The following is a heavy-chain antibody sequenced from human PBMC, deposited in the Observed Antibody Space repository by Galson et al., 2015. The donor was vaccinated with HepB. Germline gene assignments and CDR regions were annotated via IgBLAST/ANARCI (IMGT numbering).Heavy chain of an antibody. Sequence: SLRLSCAASGFTFSAYSMNWVRQAPGRGLEWVSAISSASSYIFCADSVKGRFTVSRDNAKNSLYLQMNSLRAEDTAVYYCARDLYDYRSGYLGGTFGFWGQGTLVTVSS. CDR3: ARDLYDYRSGYLGGTFGF. J-gene: IGHJ4*02. V-gene: IGHV3-21*01. CDR2: ISSASSYI. D-gene: IGHD3-3*01. CDR1: GFTFSAYS.